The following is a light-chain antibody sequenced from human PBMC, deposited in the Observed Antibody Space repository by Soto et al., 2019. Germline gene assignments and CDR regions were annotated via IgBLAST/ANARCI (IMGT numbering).Light chain of an antibody. CDR3: QQRRNWPPWT. CDR2: DAS. V-gene: IGKV3-11*01. Sequence: EIVLTQSPATLSLSPGERATLSCRASQSVSSYLAWYQQKPGQAPRLLIYDASNRATGIPARFSGSGPGTDFTLTISSLEPEDFAVYYCQQRRNWPPWTFG. J-gene: IGKJ1*01. CDR1: QSVSSY.